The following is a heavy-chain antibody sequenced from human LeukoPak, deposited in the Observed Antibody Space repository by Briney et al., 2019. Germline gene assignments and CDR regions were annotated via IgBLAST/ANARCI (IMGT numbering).Heavy chain of an antibody. Sequence: ASVKVSCKASGYTSTDYYVHWVRQAPGQGLEWMGWINPNSGGTNYAQKFQGRVTMTRDTSISTAYMELSRLRSDDTAVYYCARSTMVRGALYYFDYWGQGTLVTVSS. V-gene: IGHV1-2*02. CDR2: INPNSGGT. CDR3: ARSTMVRGALYYFDY. J-gene: IGHJ4*02. D-gene: IGHD3-10*01. CDR1: GYTSTDYY.